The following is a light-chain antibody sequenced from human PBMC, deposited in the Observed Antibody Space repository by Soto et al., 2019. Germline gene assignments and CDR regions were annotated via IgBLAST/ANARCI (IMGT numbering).Light chain of an antibody. CDR1: QSVSSSY. V-gene: IGKV3-20*01. CDR2: DTS. J-gene: IGKJ1*01. CDR3: QQYCASPCT. Sequence: EVVLTQSPGTLSLSPGEGATLSCRASQSVSSSYLAWYQQKRGQAPRLLIYDTSTRATGIPDRFSGSGSGTDFTLTISRLEPEDFAVYYCQQYCASPCTFGQGTKVDVK.